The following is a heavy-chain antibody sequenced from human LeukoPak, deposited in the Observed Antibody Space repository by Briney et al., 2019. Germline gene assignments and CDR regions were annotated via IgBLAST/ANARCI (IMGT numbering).Heavy chain of an antibody. CDR1: GYTLTELS. CDR3: ATWRGTRHDLEWLLSSYYFDY. Sequence: ASVKVSCKVSGYTLTELSMHWVRQAPGKGLEWMGGFDPEDGETIYAQKFQGRVTMTEDTSTDTAYMELSSLRSEDTAVYYCATWRGTRHDLEWLLSSYYFDYWGQGTLVTVSS. V-gene: IGHV1-24*01. CDR2: FDPEDGET. D-gene: IGHD3-3*01. J-gene: IGHJ4*02.